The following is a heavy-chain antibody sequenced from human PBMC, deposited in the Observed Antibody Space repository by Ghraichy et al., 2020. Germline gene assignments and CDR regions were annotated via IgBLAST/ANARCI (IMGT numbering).Heavy chain of an antibody. J-gene: IGHJ4*02. CDR1: GGSINSSSYY. D-gene: IGHD3-10*01. V-gene: IGHV4-39*01. CDR2: ISYSGST. Sequence: SETLSLTCTVSGGSINSSSYYWGWIRQPPGKGLEWIGIISYSGSTYYNPSLKSRVTISVDTSKNQFSLKLSSVTAADTAVYYCARSPGSYYSGNFDYWGQGTLVTVSS. CDR3: ARSPGSYYSGNFDY.